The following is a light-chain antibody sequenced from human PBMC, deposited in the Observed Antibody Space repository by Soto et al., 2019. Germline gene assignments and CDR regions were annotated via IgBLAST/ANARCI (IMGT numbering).Light chain of an antibody. CDR1: QSVRSY. CDR2: DAS. Sequence: EIVLTQSPATLSLSPGERATLSCRASQSVRSYLDWYQQKPGQAPRLLSYDASNRATGIPDSFSGSGSGTVVTHTISSLEPEDFAFYYCQQRSNWPPWTFGQVTKVEI. CDR3: QQRSNWPPWT. V-gene: IGKV3-11*01. J-gene: IGKJ1*01.